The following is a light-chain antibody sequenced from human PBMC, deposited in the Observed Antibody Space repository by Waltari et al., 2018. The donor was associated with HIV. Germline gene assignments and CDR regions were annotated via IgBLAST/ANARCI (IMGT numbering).Light chain of an antibody. CDR2: SDN. CDR3: AGWDDSVDGPV. V-gene: IGLV1-44*01. CDR1: SSNIGSNA. J-gene: IGLJ3*02. Sequence: QSVLTQPPSASGTPGQRVTISCSGGSSNIGSNAVSWYQQLPGTAPKLLSYSDNQRPSGVPDRFSGSKSGTSASLAISGLQSEDEADYHCAGWDDSVDGPVFGGGTILTVL.